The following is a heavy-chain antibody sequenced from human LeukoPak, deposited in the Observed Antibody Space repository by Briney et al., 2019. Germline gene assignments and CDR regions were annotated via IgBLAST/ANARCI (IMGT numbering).Heavy chain of an antibody. J-gene: IGHJ3*02. V-gene: IGHV3-23*01. Sequence: SGGSLRLSCAASGFTFRTYAMRWVRQAPGKGLEWVAAINGGGGNTNYADSVKGRFTISRDHSRDTLYLQMNSVRGEDLAVYYCASSRQWLLDAFDIWGQGTVVTVSS. D-gene: IGHD6-19*01. CDR1: GFTFRTYA. CDR3: ASSRQWLLDAFDI. CDR2: INGGGGNT.